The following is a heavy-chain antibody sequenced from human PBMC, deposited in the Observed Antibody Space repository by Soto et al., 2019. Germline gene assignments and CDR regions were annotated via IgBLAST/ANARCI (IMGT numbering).Heavy chain of an antibody. CDR1: GYTFTSYD. D-gene: IGHD6-13*01. CDR3: ARRAAGTYYYYYMDV. Sequence: ASVKVSCKASGYTFTSYDINWVRQATGQGLEWMGWMNPNSGNTGYAQKFQGRVTMTRNTSISTAYMELSSLRSEDTAVYYCARRAAGTYYYYYMDVWGKGTTVTVSS. J-gene: IGHJ6*03. V-gene: IGHV1-8*01. CDR2: MNPNSGNT.